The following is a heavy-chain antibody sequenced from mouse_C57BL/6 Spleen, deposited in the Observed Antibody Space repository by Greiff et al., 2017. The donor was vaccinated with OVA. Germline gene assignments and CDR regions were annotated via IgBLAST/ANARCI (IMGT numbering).Heavy chain of an antibody. CDR1: GFTFTDYY. CDR2: IRNKANGYTT. V-gene: IGHV7-3*01. J-gene: IGHJ4*01. CDR3: ARYPPGDWYAMDY. Sequence: DVMLVESGGGLVQPGGSLSLSCAASGFTFTDYYMSWVRQPPGKALEWLGFIRNKANGYTTEYSASVKGRFTISRDNSQSILYLQMNALRAEDSATYYCARYPPGDWYAMDYWGQGTSVTGSS.